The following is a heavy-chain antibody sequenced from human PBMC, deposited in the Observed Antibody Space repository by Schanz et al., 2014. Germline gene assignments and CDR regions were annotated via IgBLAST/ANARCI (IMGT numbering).Heavy chain of an antibody. Sequence: EVQLVESGGGLVQPGGSLRLSCETSGFTFSYHAMSWVRQAPGKGLEWVSAISGRGGRTYYADSVKGRFTISRDNSKNTLYLQMNSLRAEDTAVYYCAKDCPSDYGDHCFDFWGQGTLVTVSS. CDR1: GFTFSYHA. CDR3: AKDCPSDYGDHCFDF. D-gene: IGHD4-17*01. V-gene: IGHV3-23*04. J-gene: IGHJ4*02. CDR2: ISGRGGRT.